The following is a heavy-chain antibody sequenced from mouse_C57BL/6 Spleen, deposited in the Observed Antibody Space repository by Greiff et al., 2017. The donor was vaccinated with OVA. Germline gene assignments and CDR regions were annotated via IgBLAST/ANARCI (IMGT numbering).Heavy chain of an antibody. CDR1: GYTFTGYW. V-gene: IGHV1-9*01. CDR2: ILPGSGST. Sequence: QVQLKESGAELMKPGASVKLSCKATGYTFTGYWIEWVKQRPGHGLEWIGEILPGSGSTNSNEKFKGKATFTADTSSNTAYMQLSSLTTEDSAIYYCARPAQATAYWGQGTLVTVSA. D-gene: IGHD3-2*02. CDR3: ARPAQATAY. J-gene: IGHJ3*01.